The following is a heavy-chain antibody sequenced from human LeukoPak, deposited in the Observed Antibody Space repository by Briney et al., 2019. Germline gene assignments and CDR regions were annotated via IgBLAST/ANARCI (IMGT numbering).Heavy chain of an antibody. V-gene: IGHV3-30*03. D-gene: IGHD6-19*01. CDR1: GFTFSSYG. CDR3: ARDRGGWYHDAFDI. J-gene: IGHJ3*02. Sequence: PGGSLRLSCAASGFTFSSYGMHWVRQAPGKGLEWVAVISYDGSNKYYADSVKGRFTISRDNSKNTLYLQMNSLRAEDTAVYYCARDRGGWYHDAFDIWGQGTMVTVSS. CDR2: ISYDGSNK.